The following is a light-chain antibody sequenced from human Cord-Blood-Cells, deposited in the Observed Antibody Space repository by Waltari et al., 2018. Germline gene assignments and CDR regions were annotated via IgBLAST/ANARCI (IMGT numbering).Light chain of an antibody. CDR3: QKYNSAPHT. CDR2: AAS. V-gene: IGKV1-27*01. J-gene: IGKJ2*01. Sequence: DIQITQSPHSLSASVGDRLPITCRASQGISKYLAWYQQKPGKVPKLLIYAASTLQTGVSSRFSGSGSGTDFTLTISSLQPEDFATYYCQKYNSAPHTFGQGTKLEIK. CDR1: QGISKY.